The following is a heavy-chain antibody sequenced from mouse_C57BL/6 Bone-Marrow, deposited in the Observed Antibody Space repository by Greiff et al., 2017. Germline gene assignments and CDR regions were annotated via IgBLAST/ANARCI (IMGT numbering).Heavy chain of an antibody. CDR3: ARPYCYGSRVYAMDY. D-gene: IGHD1-1*01. Sequence: QQRPGQGLEWIGDIYPGSGSTNYNEKFKSKATLTVDTSSSTAYMQLSSLTSEDSAVYYCARPYCYGSRVYAMDYWGQGTSVTVSS. J-gene: IGHJ4*01. CDR2: IYPGSGST. V-gene: IGHV1-55*01.